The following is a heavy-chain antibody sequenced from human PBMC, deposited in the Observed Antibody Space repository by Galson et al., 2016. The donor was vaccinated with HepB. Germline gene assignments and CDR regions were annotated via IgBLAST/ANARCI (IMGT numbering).Heavy chain of an antibody. CDR3: ARHPGYSSRGNDY. Sequence: ETLSLTCTVSGGSIIGYYWSWTRQSPAKGLEWIASIYYTGSTNYNPSLKSRVTISADTSKNQFPLKLRSVTVADTAVYYCARHPGYSSRGNDYWGQGTLVTVSS. CDR1: GGSIIGYY. CDR2: IYYTGST. D-gene: IGHD6-13*01. J-gene: IGHJ4*02. V-gene: IGHV4-59*08.